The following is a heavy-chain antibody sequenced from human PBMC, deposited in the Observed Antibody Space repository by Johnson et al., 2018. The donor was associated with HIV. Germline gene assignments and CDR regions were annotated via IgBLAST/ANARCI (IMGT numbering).Heavy chain of an antibody. J-gene: IGHJ3*02. V-gene: IGHV3-NL1*01. Sequence: QVQLVESGGGVVQPGGSLRLSCAASGFTFSSYGMHWVRQPTGKGLEWVSGIGTAGDTYYVESVKGRFTISRDNSKNTLFLQMNSLRPEDTSVYYCAKDRYGGSYPDAFDIWGQGTMVTVSS. CDR1: GFTFSSYG. D-gene: IGHD1-26*01. CDR2: IGTAGDT. CDR3: AKDRYGGSYPDAFDI.